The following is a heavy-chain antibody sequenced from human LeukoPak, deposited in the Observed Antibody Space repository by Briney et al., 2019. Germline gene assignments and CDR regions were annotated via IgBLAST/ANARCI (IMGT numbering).Heavy chain of an antibody. CDR3: ATYGWTLDY. CDR1: GGSISSSSYY. V-gene: IGHV4-39*01. D-gene: IGHD6-19*01. J-gene: IGHJ4*02. Sequence: SETLSLTCTVSGGSISSSSYYWGWVRQPPGKGLEWIGSIYYSGSTYYNPSLKSRVTISVDTSKNQFSLKLSSVTAADTAVYYCATYGWTLDYWGQGTLVTVSS. CDR2: IYYSGST.